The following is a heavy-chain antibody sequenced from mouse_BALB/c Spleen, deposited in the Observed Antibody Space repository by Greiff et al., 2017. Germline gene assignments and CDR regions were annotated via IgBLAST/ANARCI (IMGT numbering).Heavy chain of an antibody. CDR2: ISSGSSTI. CDR3: ARERSAMDY. V-gene: IGHV5-17*02. Sequence: EVQGVESGGGLVQPGGSRKLSCAASGFTFSSFGMHWVRQAPEKGLEWVAYISSGSSTIYYADTVKGRFTISRDNPKNTLFLQMTSLRSEDTAMYYCARERSAMDYWGQGTSVTVSS. J-gene: IGHJ4*01. CDR1: GFTFSSFG.